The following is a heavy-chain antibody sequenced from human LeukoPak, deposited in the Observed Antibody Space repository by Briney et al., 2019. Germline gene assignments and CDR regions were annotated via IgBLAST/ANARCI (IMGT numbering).Heavy chain of an antibody. J-gene: IGHJ4*02. D-gene: IGHD4-17*01. CDR2: INWNGGST. Sequence: RSGGSLRLSCAASGFTFSSYSMNWVRHAPGKGLEWVSGINWNGGSTGYADSVKGRFTISRDNAKNSLYLQMNSLRAEDTALYYCARVRVYGDYIFPSYFDYWGQGTLVTVSS. CDR1: GFTFSSYS. V-gene: IGHV3-20*04. CDR3: ARVRVYGDYIFPSYFDY.